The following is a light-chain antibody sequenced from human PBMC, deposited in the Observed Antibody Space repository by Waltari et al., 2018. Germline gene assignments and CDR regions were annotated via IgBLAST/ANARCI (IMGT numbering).Light chain of an antibody. CDR2: DDN. CDR1: SSDVGNYKL. Sequence: QSALTPPASVSGSPGQAITLSCTGTSSDVGNYKLVSWYQQYPGKAPKVMIYDDNRRPSGVSDRFSGSKSGNTASLTISGVQAEDEADYYCCSYAGSYTWVFGGGTKLTVL. CDR3: CSYAGSYTWV. V-gene: IGLV2-23*01. J-gene: IGLJ3*02.